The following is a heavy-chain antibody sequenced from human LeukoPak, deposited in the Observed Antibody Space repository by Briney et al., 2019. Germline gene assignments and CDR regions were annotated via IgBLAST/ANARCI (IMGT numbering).Heavy chain of an antibody. V-gene: IGHV3-53*01. D-gene: IGHD4-17*01. Sequence: PSETLSLTCAVYGGSFSGYYVSWVRQAPGKGLEWVSAIHTSGDTCYADSVKGRFTISRDTSKNTLYLQINSLRVEDTAVYYCIVFGDSNHWGQGTLVTVSS. CDR1: GGSFSGYY. CDR3: IVFGDSNH. J-gene: IGHJ5*02. CDR2: IHTSGDT.